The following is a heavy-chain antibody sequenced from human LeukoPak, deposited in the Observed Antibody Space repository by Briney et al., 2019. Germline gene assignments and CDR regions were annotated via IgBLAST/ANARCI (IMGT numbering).Heavy chain of an antibody. CDR1: GGSISSSSYY. V-gene: IGHV4-39*07. CDR2: IYYSGST. Sequence: SETLSLTCTVSGGSISSSSYYWGWIHQPPGKGLEWIGSIYYSGSTYYNPSLKSRVTISVDTSKNQFSLKLSSVTAADTAVYYXARDTLTGELDYWGQGTLVTVSS. D-gene: IGHD7-27*01. CDR3: ARDTLTGELDY. J-gene: IGHJ4*02.